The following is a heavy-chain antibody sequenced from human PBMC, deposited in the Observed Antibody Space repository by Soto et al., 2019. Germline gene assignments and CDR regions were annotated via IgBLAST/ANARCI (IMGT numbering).Heavy chain of an antibody. CDR1: GGSFSGYY. Sequence: SETLSLTCAVYGGSFSGYYWSWIRQPPGKGLEWIGEINHSGSTNYNPSLESRVTISVDTSKNQFSLKLSSVTAADTAVYYCARGSGIVVVVAATYRAPYYFDYWGQGTLVTVSS. CDR3: ARGSGIVVVVAATYRAPYYFDY. CDR2: INHSGST. V-gene: IGHV4-34*01. D-gene: IGHD2-15*01. J-gene: IGHJ4*02.